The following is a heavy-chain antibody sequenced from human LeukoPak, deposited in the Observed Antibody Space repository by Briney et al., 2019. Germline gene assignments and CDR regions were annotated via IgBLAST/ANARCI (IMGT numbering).Heavy chain of an antibody. CDR3: AREGRIAARRGFDY. V-gene: IGHV3-21*01. Sequence: GGSLRLSCAVSGFTFSSYSMSWVRQAPGKGLEWVSSISSSSSYIYYADSVKGRFTISRDNAKNSLYLQMNSLRAEDTAVYYCAREGRIAARRGFDYWGQGTLVTVSS. D-gene: IGHD6-6*01. J-gene: IGHJ4*02. CDR2: ISSSSSYI. CDR1: GFTFSSYS.